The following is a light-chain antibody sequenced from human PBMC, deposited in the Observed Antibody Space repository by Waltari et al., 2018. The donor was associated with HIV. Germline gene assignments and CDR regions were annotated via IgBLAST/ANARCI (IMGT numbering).Light chain of an antibody. J-gene: IGLJ2*01. CDR3: SSYAGSNNVV. CDR1: SSDAGVSNY. CDR2: EGS. V-gene: IGLV2-8*01. Sequence: QSALTQPPSASGSPGQSVTISCTGTSSDAGVSNYVSWYQQHPGKAPKLMSYEGSKRPSGVPDRFSGSKSGNTASLTVSGLQAEDEADYYCSSYAGSNNVVFGGGTKLTVL.